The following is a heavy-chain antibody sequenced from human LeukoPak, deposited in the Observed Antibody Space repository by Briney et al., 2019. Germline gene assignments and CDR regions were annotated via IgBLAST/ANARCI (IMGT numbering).Heavy chain of an antibody. CDR1: GFTFNNYW. V-gene: IGHV3-74*01. CDR2: INSDGSST. CDR3: ARVRDGNNWDY. Sequence: GGSLRLSCAASGFTFNNYWMHWVRQAPGKGLVWVSRINSDGSSTTYADSVKGRFTISRDNAKNTLYLQMNSLRAEDTAVYYCARVRDGNNWDYWGQGTLATVSS. J-gene: IGHJ4*02. D-gene: IGHD5-24*01.